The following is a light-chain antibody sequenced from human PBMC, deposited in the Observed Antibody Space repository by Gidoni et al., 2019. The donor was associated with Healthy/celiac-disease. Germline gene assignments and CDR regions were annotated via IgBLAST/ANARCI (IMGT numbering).Light chain of an antibody. J-gene: IGKJ3*01. CDR1: QSISSY. CDR3: QQSYSTPPFT. V-gene: IGKV1-39*01. Sequence: DIQMTQSPSSLSASVGDRVTITCRASQSISSYLNWYQQKPGKAPKLLIYAAPSLQCGVPSRLSGSGSGRDYTLTISSRQQEDVATYYCQQSYSTPPFTFGPGTKVDIK. CDR2: AAP.